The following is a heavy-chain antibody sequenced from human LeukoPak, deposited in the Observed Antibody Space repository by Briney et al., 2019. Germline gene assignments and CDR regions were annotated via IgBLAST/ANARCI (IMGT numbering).Heavy chain of an antibody. D-gene: IGHD4-17*01. CDR3: ARGQTMTTVTTLQDY. CDR2: TNPNSGNT. CDR1: GYTFTSYD. Sequence: ASVKVSCKASGYTFTSYDINWVRQAPGQGLEWMGWTNPNSGNTGYAQKFQGRVTMTRNTSISTAYMELSSLRSEDTAVYYCARGQTMTTVTTLQDYWGQGTLVTVSS. V-gene: IGHV1-8*01. J-gene: IGHJ4*02.